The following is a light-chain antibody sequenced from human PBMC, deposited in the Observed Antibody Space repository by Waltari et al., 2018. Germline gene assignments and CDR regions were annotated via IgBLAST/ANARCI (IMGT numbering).Light chain of an antibody. Sequence: DLQMTQSPSILFASVADSVTITCRASQSIDIWLAWYQQKPGTVPKLLIYKASSLESGVPSRFSGSGSGTEFTLTISSLQPDDFATYYCQQYNNYPMYTFGQGTKLEIK. CDR3: QQYNNYPMYT. J-gene: IGKJ2*01. CDR2: KAS. V-gene: IGKV1-5*03. CDR1: QSIDIW.